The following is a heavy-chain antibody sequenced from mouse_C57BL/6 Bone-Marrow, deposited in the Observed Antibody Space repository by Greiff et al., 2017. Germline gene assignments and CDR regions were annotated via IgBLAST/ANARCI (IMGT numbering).Heavy chain of an antibody. V-gene: IGHV1-55*01. CDR1: GYTFTSYW. CDR2: IYPGSGST. Sequence: QVHVKQPGAELVKPGASVKMSCKASGYTFTSYWITWVKQRPGQGLEWIGDIYPGSGSTNYNEKFKSKATLTVDTSSSTAYMQLSSLTSEDSAVYYCGRDYGSSPLYYFDYWGQGTTLTVSS. CDR3: GRDYGSSPLYYFDY. D-gene: IGHD1-1*01. J-gene: IGHJ2*01.